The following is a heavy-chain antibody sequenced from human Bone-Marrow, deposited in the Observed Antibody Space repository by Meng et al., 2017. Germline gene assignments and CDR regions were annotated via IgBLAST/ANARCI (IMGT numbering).Heavy chain of an antibody. CDR3: ARGSSSSWPNFDY. D-gene: IGHD6-13*01. J-gene: IGHJ4*02. Sequence: GRWQESGRGLGKPSGTRSLACAASGRSISSGIWWSWVRQPPGKGLEWIGEIYHSGSTNYNPSLKSRVTISVDKSKNQFSLKLRSVTAADTAVYYCARGSSSSWPNFDYWGQGTLVTVSS. V-gene: IGHV4-4*02. CDR1: GRSISSGIW. CDR2: IYHSGST.